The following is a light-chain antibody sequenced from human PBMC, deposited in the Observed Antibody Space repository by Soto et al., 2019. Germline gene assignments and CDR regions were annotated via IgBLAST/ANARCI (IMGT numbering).Light chain of an antibody. Sequence: QSALTQPASVSGSPGQSITISCSGTGSDIGYYDYVSWYQQHPGKAPKLVISEVSDRPSGVSHRFTGSKSDNTASLTISGLQAEDEADYYCSSYTSSNTVVFGGGTKLTVL. V-gene: IGLV2-14*01. CDR2: EVS. CDR1: GSDIGYYDY. J-gene: IGLJ2*01. CDR3: SSYTSSNTVV.